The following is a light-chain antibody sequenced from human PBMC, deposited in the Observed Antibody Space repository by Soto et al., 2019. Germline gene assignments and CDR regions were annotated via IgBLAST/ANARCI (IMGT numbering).Light chain of an antibody. CDR1: QSVSSY. Sequence: EIVLTQSPATLSLSPGERATLSCRASQSVSSYLAWYQQKPGQAPRLLIYDASNRATGIPARFSGGGSGTDXTLTXSXLEPXDFAVYYCQQRFNWPRFTFGQGTKLEIK. CDR3: QQRFNWPRFT. V-gene: IGKV3-11*01. J-gene: IGKJ2*01. CDR2: DAS.